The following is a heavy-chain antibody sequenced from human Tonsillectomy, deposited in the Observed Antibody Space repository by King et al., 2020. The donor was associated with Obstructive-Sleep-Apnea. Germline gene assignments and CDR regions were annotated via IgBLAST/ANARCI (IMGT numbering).Heavy chain of an antibody. CDR1: GYSISSGHY. CDR3: ARGRAQTGTAGHFFDH. CDR2: IYHSGST. J-gene: IGHJ4*02. V-gene: IGHV4-38-2*02. D-gene: IGHD1-7*01. Sequence: VQLQESGPGLVKPSETLSLTCTVSGYSISSGHYWGWVRQPPGKGLEWIGTIYHSGSTYYNPSLKSRVTISVVTSKSQFSLKLSSVTAADTAVFHCARGRAQTGTAGHFFDHWGQGTLVTVSS.